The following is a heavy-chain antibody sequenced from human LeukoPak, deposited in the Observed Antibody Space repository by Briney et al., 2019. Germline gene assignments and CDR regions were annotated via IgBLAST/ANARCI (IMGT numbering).Heavy chain of an antibody. V-gene: IGHV3-7*01. CDR2: IKQDGSEK. Sequence: GGPLRLSCAASGFTFSSYWMSWVRQAPGKGLEWVANIKQDGSEKYYVDSVKGRFTISRDNAKNSLYLQMNSLRAEDTAVYYCASPRIHRNWNDLPYYFDYWGQGTLVTVSS. CDR1: GFTFSSYW. D-gene: IGHD1-1*01. CDR3: ASPRIHRNWNDLPYYFDY. J-gene: IGHJ4*02.